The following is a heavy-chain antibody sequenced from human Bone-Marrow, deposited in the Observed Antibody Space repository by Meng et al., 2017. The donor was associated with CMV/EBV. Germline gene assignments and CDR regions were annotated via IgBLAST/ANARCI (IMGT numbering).Heavy chain of an antibody. D-gene: IGHD2-15*01. V-gene: IGHV1-2*02. CDR2: INPNSGGT. J-gene: IGHJ6*02. Sequence: ASVKVSCKASGYTFTGYYMHWVRQAPGQGLEWMGWINPNSGGTNYAQKFQGRVTMTRDTSISTAYMELSRLRSEDTAVYYCTTGDCSGGSCPPEYSHYYAMAVWGQGTTVTVSS. CDR1: GYTFTGYY. CDR3: TTGDCSGGSCPPEYSHYYAMAV.